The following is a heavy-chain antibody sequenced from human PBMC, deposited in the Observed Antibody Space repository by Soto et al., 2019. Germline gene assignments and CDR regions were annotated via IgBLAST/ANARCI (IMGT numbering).Heavy chain of an antibody. V-gene: IGHV1-2*04. CDR3: ARAEVDILTGYYYGMDV. D-gene: IGHD3-9*01. CDR2: INPNSGGT. J-gene: IGHJ6*02. CDR1: GYTFTGYY. Sequence: ASVKVSCKASGYTFTGYYMHWVRQAPGQGLEWMGWINPNSGGTNYAQKFQGWVTMTRDTSISTAYMELSRLRSDDTAVYYCARAEVDILTGYYYGMDVWGQGTTVTAP.